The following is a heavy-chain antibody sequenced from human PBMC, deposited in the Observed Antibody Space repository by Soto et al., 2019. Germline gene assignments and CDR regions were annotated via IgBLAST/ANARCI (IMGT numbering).Heavy chain of an antibody. CDR3: AKDLSYDFWSGYYRDPWFDP. J-gene: IGHJ5*02. CDR1: GFSFSGKT. D-gene: IGHD3-3*01. CDR2: ISPDGSQI. Sequence: GGSLRLSCAASGFSFSGKTMYWVRQAPAKGLEWVTHISPDGSQIFYADSVKGRFTISRDNSKNTLYLQMNSLRAEDTAVYYCAKDLSYDFWSGYYRDPWFDPWGQGTLVTVSS. V-gene: IGHV3-30-3*01.